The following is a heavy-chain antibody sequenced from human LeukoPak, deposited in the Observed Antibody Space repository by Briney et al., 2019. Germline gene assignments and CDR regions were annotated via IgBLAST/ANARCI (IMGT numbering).Heavy chain of an antibody. Sequence: SETLSLTCAVSGGSISSNSYYWGWIRQPPGKGLEWIGSIYYSGSTNYNPSLKSRVTISVDTSKNQFSLKLSSVTAADTAVYYCASSVDTDPGHYYMDVWGKGTTVTISS. CDR3: ASSVDTDPGHYYMDV. CDR2: IYYSGST. CDR1: GGSISSNSYY. D-gene: IGHD5-18*01. V-gene: IGHV4-39*07. J-gene: IGHJ6*03.